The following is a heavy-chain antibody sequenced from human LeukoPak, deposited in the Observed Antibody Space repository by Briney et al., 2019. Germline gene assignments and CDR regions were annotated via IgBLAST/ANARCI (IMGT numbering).Heavy chain of an antibody. D-gene: IGHD3-16*01. CDR1: GGSISRYY. CDR2: IYTSGST. CDR3: ARGAIRNWYFDL. J-gene: IGHJ2*01. V-gene: IGHV4-4*07. Sequence: SETLSLTCTVSGGSISRYYWSCIRQPAGKGLEWIGRIYTSGSTNYNPSLKSRVTMSVDTSKNQFSLKLSSVTAADTVVYYWARGAIRNWYFDLWGRGTLVTVSS.